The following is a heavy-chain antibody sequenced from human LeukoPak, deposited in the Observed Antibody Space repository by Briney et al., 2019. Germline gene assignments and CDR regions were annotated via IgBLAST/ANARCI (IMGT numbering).Heavy chain of an antibody. CDR3: ATGFEPWTDYGGNVGY. J-gene: IGHJ4*02. CDR1: EFTFSSYE. CDR2: ISSSGATR. V-gene: IGHV3-48*03. D-gene: IGHD4-23*01. Sequence: LSGGSLRLSCAASEFTFSSYEMNWVRQAPGKGLEWVSYISSSGATRYYADSVKGRFTMSRDNAKNSLYLLLNSLRAEDTAVYYCATGFEPWTDYGGNVGYWGQGTLVTVSS.